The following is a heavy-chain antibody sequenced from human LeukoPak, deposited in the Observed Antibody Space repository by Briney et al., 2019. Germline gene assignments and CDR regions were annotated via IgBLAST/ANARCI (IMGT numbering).Heavy chain of an antibody. CDR2: IYHSGST. V-gene: IGHV4-30-2*01. Sequence: SQTLSLTCTVSGGSLSSSGYYWSWIRQPPGKGLEWIGYIYHSGSTYYRPSLKSRVTMSVDKSKNQFSLKLSSVTAADTAVYYCATYNSNYPFDYWGQGTLVTVSS. CDR1: GGSLSSSGYY. CDR3: ATYNSNYPFDY. D-gene: IGHD1-7*01. J-gene: IGHJ4*02.